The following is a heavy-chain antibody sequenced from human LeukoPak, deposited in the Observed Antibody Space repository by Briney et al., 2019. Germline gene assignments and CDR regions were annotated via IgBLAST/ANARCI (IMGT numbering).Heavy chain of an antibody. J-gene: IGHJ4*02. Sequence: GGSLRLSCAASGFTFDDYAMHWVRQAPGKGLEWVSLISGDGGSTYYADSVKGRFTISRDNAKNSLFLQMNSLRAEDTAVYYCARGVSSWGYWGQGTLVTVSS. CDR3: ARGVSSWGY. V-gene: IGHV3-43*02. D-gene: IGHD6-6*01. CDR1: GFTFDDYA. CDR2: ISGDGGST.